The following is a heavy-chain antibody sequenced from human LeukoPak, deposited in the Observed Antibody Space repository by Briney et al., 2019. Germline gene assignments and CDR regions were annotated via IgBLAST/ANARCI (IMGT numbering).Heavy chain of an antibody. J-gene: IGHJ3*02. V-gene: IGHV3-11*04. D-gene: IGHD1-1*01. Sequence: PGGSLRLSCAASGFTFSDFYMNWIRQAPGTGLEWVSFISGSGSTISYADSVKGRFTISRDNAKNSLYLQMNSLRAEDTAVYYCARTGWNDAFNIWGQGTLVTVSS. CDR1: GFTFSDFY. CDR3: ARTGWNDAFNI. CDR2: ISGSGSTI.